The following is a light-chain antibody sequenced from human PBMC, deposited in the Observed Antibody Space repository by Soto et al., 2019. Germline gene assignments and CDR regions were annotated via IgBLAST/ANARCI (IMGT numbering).Light chain of an antibody. CDR1: QSVFYNSINENK. Sequence: DIVMTQSPDSLAVSLGERASINCKSSQSVFYNSINENKMGWYQQKPGQPPKLLIYRASTRESGVPDRFSGSGSGTDFTLTISSLQAEDVAVYYCQQYYNTPFTFGPGTKVDIK. CDR3: QQYYNTPFT. V-gene: IGKV4-1*01. J-gene: IGKJ3*01. CDR2: RAS.